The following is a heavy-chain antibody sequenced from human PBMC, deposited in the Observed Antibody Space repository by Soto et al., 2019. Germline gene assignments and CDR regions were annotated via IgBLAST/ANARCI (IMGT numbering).Heavy chain of an antibody. CDR1: GGTFNGYT. J-gene: IGHJ6*03. CDR2: IIPILITT. CDR3: ARGGDCNNYHMDV. V-gene: IGHV1-69*08. D-gene: IGHD2-21*02. Sequence: QFQLVQSGPEVKKPGSSVKVSCKASGGTFNGYTISWVRQAPGQGLEWVGRIIPILITTNYAQKFQGRATITADKSTSTAYLELCSLRSDDTALYFCARGGDCNNYHMDVWGKGTTVTVSS.